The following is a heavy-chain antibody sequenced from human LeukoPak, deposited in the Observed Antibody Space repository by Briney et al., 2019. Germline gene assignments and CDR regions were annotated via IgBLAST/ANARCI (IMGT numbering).Heavy chain of an antibody. D-gene: IGHD2-15*01. J-gene: IGHJ4*02. CDR2: ISGSGGST. CDR1: GFTFSSYA. Sequence: PGGSLRLSCAASGFTFSSYAMSWVRQAPGKGLEWVSAISGSGGSTYYADSVKGRFTISRDNSKNTLYLQMNSLRAEDTAVYYCARGYCSGGSCYSSLFDYWGQGTLVTVSS. V-gene: IGHV3-23*01. CDR3: ARGYCSGGSCYSSLFDY.